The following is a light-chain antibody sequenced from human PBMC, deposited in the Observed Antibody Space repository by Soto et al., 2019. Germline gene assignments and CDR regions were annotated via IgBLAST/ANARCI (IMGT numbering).Light chain of an antibody. CDR1: SSDVGGYSY. CDR2: EVS. V-gene: IGLV2-14*01. J-gene: IGLJ1*01. CDR3: CSYTSSSTLYV. Sequence: QSVLTQPPSVSGAPGQRVTISCTGSSSDVGGYSYVSWYQHHPGKAPKLMIYEVSNRPSGVSNRFSGSKSGNTASLAISGLQAEDEADYYCCSYTSSSTLYVFGTGTKATVL.